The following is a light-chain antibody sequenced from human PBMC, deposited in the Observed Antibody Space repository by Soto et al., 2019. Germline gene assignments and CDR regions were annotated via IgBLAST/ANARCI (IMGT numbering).Light chain of an antibody. V-gene: IGLV2-8*01. CDR2: EVN. CDR1: GIDDYDYNF. Sequence: QSALTQPPSASGSAGHSVTIPCTGTGIDDYDYNFVSWYQHHPGKVPKPIIFEVNKRPSGVPDRFSGSKSGTTASLTVSGLQADDEADYYCSTFAVSPVIFGGGTKLTVL. CDR3: STFAVSPVI. J-gene: IGLJ2*01.